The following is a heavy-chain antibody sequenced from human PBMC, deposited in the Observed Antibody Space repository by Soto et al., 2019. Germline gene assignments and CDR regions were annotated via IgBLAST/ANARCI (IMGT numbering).Heavy chain of an antibody. V-gene: IGHV3-7*03. J-gene: IGHJ6*02. Sequence: PGGSLRLSCAASGFTFSSYWMSWVRQSPGKGLEWVANIKQDGSEKYYVDSVKGRFTISRDNAKNSLYLQMNSLRAEDTAVYYCARSTAMVDYYYYGMDVWGQGTTVTVSS. CDR3: ARSTAMVDYYYYGMDV. CDR1: GFTFSSYW. CDR2: IKQDGSEK. D-gene: IGHD5-18*01.